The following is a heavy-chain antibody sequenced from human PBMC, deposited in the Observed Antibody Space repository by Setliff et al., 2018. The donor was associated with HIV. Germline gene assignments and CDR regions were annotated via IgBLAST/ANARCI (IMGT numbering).Heavy chain of an antibody. Sequence: SETLSLTCTVSGGSTNSSNYYWGWIRQSPGRGLEWIGSISSSGSTTYHPSLRSRVTVSAATSKNQFSLNLTSVTAADTAVYFCARDPHYFDTSGHYSWFYFDYWGQGTLVTVSS. CDR2: ISSSGST. CDR1: GGSTNSSNYY. D-gene: IGHD3-22*01. CDR3: ARDPHYFDTSGHYSWFYFDY. V-gene: IGHV4-39*07. J-gene: IGHJ4*02.